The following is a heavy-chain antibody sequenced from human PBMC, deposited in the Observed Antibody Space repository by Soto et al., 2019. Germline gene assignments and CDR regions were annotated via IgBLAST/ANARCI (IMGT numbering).Heavy chain of an antibody. V-gene: IGHV3-23*01. CDR2: ISGSGGST. CDR3: AKQGLYCSSTSCYAEYYTDV. CDR1: GFTFSSYA. J-gene: IGHJ6*03. Sequence: GGSLRLSCAASGFTFSSYAMSWVRQAPGKGLEWVSAISGSGGSTYYADSVKGRFTISRDNSKNTLYLQMNSLRAEDTAVYYCAKQGLYCSSTSCYAEYYTDVWGKGTTVTVSS. D-gene: IGHD2-2*01.